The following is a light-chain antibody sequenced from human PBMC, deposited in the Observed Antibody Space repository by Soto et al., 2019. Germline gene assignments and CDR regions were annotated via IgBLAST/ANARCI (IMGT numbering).Light chain of an antibody. J-gene: IGKJ2*01. CDR2: DVS. Sequence: DIQMTQSPSTLSASVGDRVTITCRASQSITSWLAWFQQKPGQAPKLLIYDVSTLERGVPSRFSGSGSGTEFTLTISSLQTDDFATYYCQQYNVYPYTFGQGTKLEIK. V-gene: IGKV1-5*01. CDR3: QQYNVYPYT. CDR1: QSITSW.